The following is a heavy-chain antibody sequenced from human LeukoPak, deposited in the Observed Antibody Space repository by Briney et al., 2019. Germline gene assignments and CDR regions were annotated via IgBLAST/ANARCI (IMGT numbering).Heavy chain of an antibody. CDR2: LHYSGST. J-gene: IGHJ3*02. CDR3: ARQKGSGWVDAFDI. Sequence: SETLSLTSTVSGGSVSSYYWSWVRQPPGKGLEWIGYLHYSGSTDYNPSLTSRLTTSVDTSKNQFSLRLNSVTAADTAVYYCARQKGSGWVDAFDIWGQGTMVTVSS. CDR1: GGSVSSYY. D-gene: IGHD6-19*01. V-gene: IGHV4-59*08.